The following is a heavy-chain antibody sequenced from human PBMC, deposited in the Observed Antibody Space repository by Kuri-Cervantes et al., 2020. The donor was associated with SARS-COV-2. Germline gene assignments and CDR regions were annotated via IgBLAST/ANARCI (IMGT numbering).Heavy chain of an antibody. CDR1: GGTFSNHA. V-gene: IGHV1-69*13. D-gene: IGHD6-6*01. CDR2: ILPILDAA. CDR3: ARDPGASSSDYFDY. Sequence: SVKVSCKSSGGTFSNHAISWVRQAPGQGLEWMGGILPILDAANYAQKFQGRVTITADESTSTAYMELSSLRSEDTAVYYCARDPGASSSDYFDYWGQGTPVTVSS. J-gene: IGHJ4*02.